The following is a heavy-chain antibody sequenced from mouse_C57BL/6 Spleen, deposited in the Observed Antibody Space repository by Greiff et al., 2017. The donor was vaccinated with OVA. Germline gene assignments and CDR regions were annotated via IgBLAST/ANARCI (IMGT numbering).Heavy chain of an antibody. CDR1: GYTFTSYG. D-gene: IGHD2-2*01. CDR2: IYPRSGNT. V-gene: IGHV1-81*01. J-gene: IGHJ1*03. CDR3: ARMVTTRYWYFDV. Sequence: VQVVESGAELARPGASVKLSCKASGYTFTSYGISWVKQRTGQGLEWIGEIYPRSGNTYYNEKFKGKATLTADKSSSTAYMELRSLTSEDSAVYFCARMVTTRYWYFDVWGTGTTVTVSS.